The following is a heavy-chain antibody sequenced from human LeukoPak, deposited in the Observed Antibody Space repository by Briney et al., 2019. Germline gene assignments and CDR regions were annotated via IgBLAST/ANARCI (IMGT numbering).Heavy chain of an antibody. Sequence: GGSLRLSCAASGFTVSSNYMSWVRQAPGKGLEWVANVKQDGREKFYVDSVKGRFTISRDNAKNSLYLQMNSLRAEDTAVYYCARGGPYGSFDYWGQGTLVTVSS. CDR2: VKQDGREK. V-gene: IGHV3-7*01. J-gene: IGHJ4*02. D-gene: IGHD4-17*01. CDR1: GFTVSSNY. CDR3: ARGGPYGSFDY.